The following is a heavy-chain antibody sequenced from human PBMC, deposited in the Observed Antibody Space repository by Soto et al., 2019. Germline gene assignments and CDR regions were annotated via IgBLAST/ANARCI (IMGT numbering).Heavy chain of an antibody. CDR2: INHSGST. CDR3: ARGYPVLRYFEWLSGGFDY. J-gene: IGHJ4*02. Sequence: SETLSLTCAVYGGSFSGYYWSWIRQPPGKGLEWIGEINHSGSTNYNPSLKSRVTISVDTSKNQFSLKLSSVTAADTAVYYCARGYPVLRYFEWLSGGFDYWGQGTLVTVSS. CDR1: GGSFSGYY. V-gene: IGHV4-34*01. D-gene: IGHD3-9*01.